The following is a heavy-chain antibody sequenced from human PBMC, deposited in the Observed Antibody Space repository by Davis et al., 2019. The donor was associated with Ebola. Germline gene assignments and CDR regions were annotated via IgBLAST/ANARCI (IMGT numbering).Heavy chain of an antibody. V-gene: IGHV1-46*01. CDR1: GYTFTSYH. D-gene: IGHD3-9*01. J-gene: IGHJ4*02. CDR2: INPSGGST. CDR3: ARGLRSYFDWLFFDY. Sequence: ASVKVSCKASGYTFTSYHMHWVRQAPGQGLEWMGIINPSGGSTSYAQKFQGRVTMTRDTSTSTVYMELSSLRSEDTAVYYCARGLRSYFDWLFFDYWGQGTLVTVSS.